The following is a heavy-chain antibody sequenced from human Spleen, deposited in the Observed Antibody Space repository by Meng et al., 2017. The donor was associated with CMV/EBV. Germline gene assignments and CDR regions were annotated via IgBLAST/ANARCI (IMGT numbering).Heavy chain of an antibody. Sequence: GESLKISCAASGFSFSTYNVNWVRQAPGEGLEGVAFIPHDRGSHYYGDSVRGRFTISRDISKNTLYLQMDSLRTDDTAMYYCVKGAAYYDFWSGYLPWGQGTLVTVSS. J-gene: IGHJ5*02. V-gene: IGHV3-30*02. CDR3: VKGAAYYDFWSGYLP. CDR1: GFSFSTYN. D-gene: IGHD3-3*01. CDR2: IPHDRGSH.